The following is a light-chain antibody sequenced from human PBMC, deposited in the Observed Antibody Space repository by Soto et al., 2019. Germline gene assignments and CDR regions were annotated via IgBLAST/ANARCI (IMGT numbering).Light chain of an antibody. V-gene: IGLV4-69*01. Sequence: QPVLTQSPSASASLGASVKLTCTLSSGHSSYAIAWHQQQPEKGPRYLMKLNSDGSHNKGDGIPDRFSGSSSGAERYLTISSLQSEDEADYYCQTWGTVPWVFGGGTKLTVL. CDR1: SGHSSYA. CDR2: LNSDGSH. J-gene: IGLJ3*02. CDR3: QTWGTVPWV.